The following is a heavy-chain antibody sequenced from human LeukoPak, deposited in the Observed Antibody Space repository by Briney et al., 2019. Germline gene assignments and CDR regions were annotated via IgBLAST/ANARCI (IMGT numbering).Heavy chain of an antibody. Sequence: SETLSLTCAVSGGSISSTNWWSWVRQPPGKGLEWIGEIFHSGRTNYNPSLKSRVTISVDKSRNQFSLKLSSVTAADTAVYYCARGIAAAGEHFDYWGQGTLVTVSS. J-gene: IGHJ4*02. CDR1: GGSISSTNW. CDR3: ARGIAAAGEHFDY. V-gene: IGHV4-4*02. CDR2: IFHSGRT. D-gene: IGHD6-13*01.